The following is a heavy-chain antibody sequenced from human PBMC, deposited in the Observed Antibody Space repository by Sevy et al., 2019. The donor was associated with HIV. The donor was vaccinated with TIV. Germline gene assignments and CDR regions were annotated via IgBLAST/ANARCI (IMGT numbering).Heavy chain of an antibody. D-gene: IGHD3-10*01. Sequence: GGSLRLSCAASGFTFSTYAMTWVRQAPGKGLEWVSVISFSGGSTYYADSVKGRFTISRENSRNRWYLQMISLRAEDTAVYYCAKDRVSGTYYTGDFDYWGQGTLVTVSS. V-gene: IGHV3-23*01. CDR2: ISFSGGST. CDR3: AKDRVSGTYYTGDFDY. J-gene: IGHJ4*02. CDR1: GFTFSTYA.